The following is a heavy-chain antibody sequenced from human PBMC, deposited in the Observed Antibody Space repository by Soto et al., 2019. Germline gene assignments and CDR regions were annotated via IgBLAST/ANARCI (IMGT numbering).Heavy chain of an antibody. CDR3: ARVGRLLREADS. V-gene: IGHV4-59*01. Sequence: VQLQESGPGLLKSSETLSLTCTVSGGSISGFYWSWIRQPPGNGLEWLGYIYYTGSTNYNPSLKSRVTISLDTSSNQFALKLSSVTAADTAVYYCARVGRLLREADSWGQGTLVTVSS. CDR2: IYYTGST. CDR1: GGSISGFY. D-gene: IGHD3-22*01. J-gene: IGHJ4*02.